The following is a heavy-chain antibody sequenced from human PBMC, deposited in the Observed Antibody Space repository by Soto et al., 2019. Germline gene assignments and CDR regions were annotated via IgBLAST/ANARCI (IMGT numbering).Heavy chain of an antibody. CDR2: IKQDGSEK. Sequence: EVQLVESGGGLVQPGGSLRLSCAASGFTFSSYWMSWVRQAPGKGLEWVANIKQDGSEKYYVDSVKGRFTISRDNAKNSLYLQMNSLRAEDAAVYYCARDLWYPTGTQDYWGQGTLVTVSS. CDR1: GFTFSSYW. CDR3: ARDLWYPTGTQDY. D-gene: IGHD2-15*01. V-gene: IGHV3-7*01. J-gene: IGHJ4*02.